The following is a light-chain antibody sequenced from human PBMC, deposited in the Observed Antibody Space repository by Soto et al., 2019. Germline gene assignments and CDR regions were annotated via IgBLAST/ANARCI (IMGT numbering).Light chain of an antibody. Sequence: DLQMTQSPSSLSASVGDRVTITCRASQSISSYLNWYQQKPGKAPKLLIYAASSLQSGVPSRFSGSGSGTDFTLIISSLQPEDFATYYWQQGYSTLYTFGQGTKLEIK. V-gene: IGKV1-39*01. J-gene: IGKJ2*01. CDR2: AAS. CDR1: QSISSY. CDR3: QQGYSTLYT.